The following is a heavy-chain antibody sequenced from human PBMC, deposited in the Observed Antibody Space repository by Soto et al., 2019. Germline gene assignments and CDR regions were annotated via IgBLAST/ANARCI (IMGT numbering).Heavy chain of an antibody. CDR2: INHTGTT. CDR1: GGSFSGHY. V-gene: IGHV4-34*01. Sequence: SETLSLTCAVYGGSFSGHYWNWIRQPPGKGLEWIGEINHTGTTNYNASLKSRLTISVDTSKNEFFLKLTSVTAADTAVYYCARGRGFDPWGQGTLVTVSS. J-gene: IGHJ5*02. CDR3: ARGRGFDP.